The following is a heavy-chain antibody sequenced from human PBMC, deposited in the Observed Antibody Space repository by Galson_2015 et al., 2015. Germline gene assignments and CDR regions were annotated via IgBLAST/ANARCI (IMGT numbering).Heavy chain of an antibody. J-gene: IGHJ6*03. D-gene: IGHD6-13*01. CDR3: ARSPRHISAAGPSSYYMDV. V-gene: IGHV1-8*01. Sequence: SVKVSCKASGYTFTRYDINWVRQATGQGLERMGWMNPNSGNTGSAQRFQGRVTMTRNTSISTAYMELSSLRSEDTAVYYCARSPRHISAAGPSSYYMDVWGKGTTVTVSS. CDR2: MNPNSGNT. CDR1: GYTFTRYD.